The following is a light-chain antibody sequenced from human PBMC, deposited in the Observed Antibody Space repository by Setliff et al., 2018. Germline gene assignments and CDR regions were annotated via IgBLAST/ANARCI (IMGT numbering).Light chain of an antibody. V-gene: IGLV2-11*01. CDR3: CSYAGSYPGV. CDR1: SSDVGGYNY. Sequence: QSVLAQPRPVSGSPGQSVTISCTGTSSDVGGYNYVSWYQQHPGKAPKLMIYNVSKRPSGVPDRFSGSKSGNTASLTISGLQAEDEADYYCCSYAGSYPGVFGGGTQLTVL. J-gene: IGLJ2*01. CDR2: NVS.